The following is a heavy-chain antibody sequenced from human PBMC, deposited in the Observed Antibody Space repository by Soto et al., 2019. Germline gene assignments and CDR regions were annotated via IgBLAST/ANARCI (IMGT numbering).Heavy chain of an antibody. CDR3: ASDRDGYDSGYFDS. V-gene: IGHV4-30-2*01. J-gene: IGHJ4*02. Sequence: PSETLSLTCAVSGDSISSGGRSWNWLRQPPGKGLEWIGYIYHSGNTYFNPTLKSRVTMSVDTSKNQISLTLSSVTAADTALYYCASDRDGYDSGYFDSWGQGTLVTVSS. D-gene: IGHD5-12*01. CDR2: IYHSGNT. CDR1: GDSISSGGRS.